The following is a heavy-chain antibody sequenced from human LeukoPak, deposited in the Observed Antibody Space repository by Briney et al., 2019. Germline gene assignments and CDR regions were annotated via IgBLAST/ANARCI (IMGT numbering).Heavy chain of an antibody. V-gene: IGHV7-4-1*02. D-gene: IGHD3-10*01. CDR2: INTNTGNP. CDR1: GYTFTSYA. J-gene: IGHJ6*03. CDR3: ARGRSRSLLWFGKGSYYYYMDA. Sequence: GASVKVSCKASGYTFTSYAMNWVRQAPGQGLEWMGWINTNTGNPTYAQGFTGRFVFSLDTSVSTAYLQISSLKAEDTAVYYCARGRSRSLLWFGKGSYYYYMDAWGKGTTVTVSS.